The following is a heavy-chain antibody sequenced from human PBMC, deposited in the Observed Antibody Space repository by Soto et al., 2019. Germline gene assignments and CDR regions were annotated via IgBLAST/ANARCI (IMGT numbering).Heavy chain of an antibody. CDR3: ARGRSEAARPFSRYYYAYLDV. D-gene: IGHD6-6*01. J-gene: IGHJ6*03. CDR1: GYTFTSYG. V-gene: IGHV1-18*01. Sequence: QVRLVQSGAEVKKPGASVKVSCKASGYTFTSYGISWVRQAPGQGLEWMGWISGYNGNTSYAQKLQGRVTMTTDTSTSTAYMELRSLRSDDTAVYYGARGRSEAARPFSRYYYAYLDVWGKGTTVTVSS. CDR2: ISGYNGNT.